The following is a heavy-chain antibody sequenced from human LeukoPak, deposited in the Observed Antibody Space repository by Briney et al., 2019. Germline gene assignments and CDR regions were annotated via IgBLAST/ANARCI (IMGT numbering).Heavy chain of an antibody. D-gene: IGHD2-15*01. CDR1: GITLSNYG. J-gene: IGHJ3*02. V-gene: IGHV3-23*01. CDR3: AKDWGPYCSGASCHPDAFDI. CDR2: ISGRGDST. Sequence: GGSLRLSCVVSGITLSNYGMSWVRQAPGKGLEWVSAISGRGDSTYYADSVKGRFTISRDNSKNTLYLQMNSLRAEDTALYYCAKDWGPYCSGASCHPDAFDIWGQGTMVTVSS.